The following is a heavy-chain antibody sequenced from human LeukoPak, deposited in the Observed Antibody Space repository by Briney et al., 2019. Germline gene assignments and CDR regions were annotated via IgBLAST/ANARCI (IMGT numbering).Heavy chain of an antibody. D-gene: IGHD3-10*01. CDR1: GFTFDDYA. J-gene: IGHJ5*02. V-gene: IGHV3-9*01. CDR3: AKDMVRGVIGWFDP. Sequence: QTGGSLRLSCAASGFTFDDYAMHWVRQAPGKGLEWVSGISWNSGSIGYADSVKGRFTISRDNAKNSLYLQMNSLRAEDTALYYCAKDMVRGVIGWFDPWGQGTLVTVSS. CDR2: ISWNSGSI.